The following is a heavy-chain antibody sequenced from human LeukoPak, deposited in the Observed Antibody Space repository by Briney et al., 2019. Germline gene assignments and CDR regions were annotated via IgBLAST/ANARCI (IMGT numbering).Heavy chain of an antibody. CDR2: IYYSGST. J-gene: IGHJ4*02. V-gene: IGHV4-61*01. D-gene: IGHD3-22*01. CDR1: GGSVSSGSYY. Sequence: SETLSLTCDVSGGSVSSGSYYWSWIRQPPGKGLEWIGYIYYSGSTNYNPSLKSRVTISVDTSKNQFSLKLSSVTAADTAVYYCARLWSSGYYYGHFDYWGQGTLVTVSS. CDR3: ARLWSSGYYYGHFDY.